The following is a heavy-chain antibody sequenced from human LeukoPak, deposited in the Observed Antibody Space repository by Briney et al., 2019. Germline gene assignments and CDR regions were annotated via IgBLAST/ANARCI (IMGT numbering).Heavy chain of an antibody. Sequence: SETLSLTCTVSGGSISSSSYYWGWIRQPPGKGLEWIESIYYSGSTYYNPSLKSRVTISVDTSKNQFSLKLSSVTAADTAVYYCARTYGSGSYDLQPAEYFQHWGQGTLVTVSS. V-gene: IGHV4-39*01. D-gene: IGHD3-10*01. J-gene: IGHJ1*01. CDR3: ARTYGSGSYDLQPAEYFQH. CDR2: IYYSGST. CDR1: GGSISSSSYY.